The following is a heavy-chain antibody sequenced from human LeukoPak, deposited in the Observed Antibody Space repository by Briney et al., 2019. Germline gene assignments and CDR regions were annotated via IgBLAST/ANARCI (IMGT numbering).Heavy chain of an antibody. D-gene: IGHD5-24*01. CDR1: GFSFGDYS. V-gene: IGHV3-48*01. CDR2: IGISSGNT. J-gene: IGHJ4*02. CDR3: ARDYKYAFDN. Sequence: GGSLRLSCAASGFSFGDYSMSWVRQAPGKGLEWISYIGISSGNTYYADSVKGRFTISGDKARDSLYLQMNSLRVEDTAVYYCARDYKYAFDNWGQGTLVTVSS.